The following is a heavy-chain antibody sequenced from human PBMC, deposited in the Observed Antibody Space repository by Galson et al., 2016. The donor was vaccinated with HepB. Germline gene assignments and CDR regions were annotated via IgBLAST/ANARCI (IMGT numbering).Heavy chain of an antibody. Sequence: SLRLSCAASGFTFSTYSMNWVRQAPWKGLEWVSLITGNSNYLYYADSVKGRFTISRDNAKNSLYLQLNSLRAEDTAVYYCARGITVAGTWGTYFDYWGQGTLVTVSS. CDR2: ITGNSNYL. D-gene: IGHD6-19*01. V-gene: IGHV3-21*01. CDR1: GFTFSTYS. CDR3: ARGITVAGTWGTYFDY. J-gene: IGHJ4*02.